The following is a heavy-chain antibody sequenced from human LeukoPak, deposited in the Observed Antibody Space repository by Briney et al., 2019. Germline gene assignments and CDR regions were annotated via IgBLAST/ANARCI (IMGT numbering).Heavy chain of an antibody. J-gene: IGHJ4*02. D-gene: IGHD1/OR15-1a*01. CDR1: GGAIRSHY. V-gene: IGHV4-4*07. Sequence: SETLSLTCTVSGGAIRSHYWNWIRQPAGKGLEWIGRIYSSGYTNDNPFLTSRITMSVDMSKNQFSLRLNSVTAADTAVYYCARGEHSVDSWGQGMLVTVSS. CDR2: IYSSGYT. CDR3: ARGEHSVDS.